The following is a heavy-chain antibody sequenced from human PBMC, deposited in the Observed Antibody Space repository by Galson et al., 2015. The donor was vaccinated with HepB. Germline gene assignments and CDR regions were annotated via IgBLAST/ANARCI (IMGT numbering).Heavy chain of an antibody. CDR2: ISYDGSNK. CDR3: ARDGISLVAAAGTLDY. V-gene: IGHV3-30*04. CDR1: GFTFSSYA. J-gene: IGHJ4*02. D-gene: IGHD6-13*01. Sequence: SLRLSCAASGFTFSSYAMHWVRPAPGKGLEWVAVISYDGSNKYYADSVKGRFTISRDNSKNTLYLQMNSLRAEDTAVYYCARDGISLVAAAGTLDYWGQGTLVTVSS.